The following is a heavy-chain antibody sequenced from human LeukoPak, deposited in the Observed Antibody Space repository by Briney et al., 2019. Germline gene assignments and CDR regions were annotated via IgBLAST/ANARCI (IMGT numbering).Heavy chain of an antibody. CDR3: AKGSQWTSDY. V-gene: IGHV3-23*01. CDR1: GFTFSSYA. J-gene: IGHJ4*02. Sequence: GGSLRLSCAASGFTFSSYAMSWVRQAPGGGLEWVSVISSSGGTTFYTDSVKGRFTISRDNSKNTLYLQMNSLRAEDTAVYYCAKGSQWTSDYWGQGTLVTVSS. D-gene: IGHD6-19*01. CDR2: ISSSGGTT.